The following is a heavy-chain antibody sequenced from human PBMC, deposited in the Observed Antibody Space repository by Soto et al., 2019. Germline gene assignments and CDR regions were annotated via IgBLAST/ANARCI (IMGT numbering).Heavy chain of an antibody. V-gene: IGHV1-69*01. Sequence: QVQLVQSGAEVKKPVPAGNVSCQASGGTFSSYAISSVRQAPGRGLEWMGVIIPNFGTTNYAQKFQGRVKMTADEATSTADMALSSLRSEDTTVYYCARVAELRSPRYYYDMDVWGQGTTVTVSS. D-gene: IGHD5-12*01. CDR1: GGTFSSYA. CDR3: ARVAELRSPRYYYDMDV. CDR2: IIPNFGTT. J-gene: IGHJ6*02.